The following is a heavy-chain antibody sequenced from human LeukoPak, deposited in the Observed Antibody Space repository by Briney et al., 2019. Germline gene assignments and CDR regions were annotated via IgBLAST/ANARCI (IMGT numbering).Heavy chain of an antibody. J-gene: IGHJ3*02. CDR3: ARVGTIYGAFDM. D-gene: IGHD4-17*01. CDR1: GFTFDDYG. CDR2: INWSGGST. Sequence: GGSLRLSCAASGFTFDDYGMSWVRQAPGKGLEWVSGINWSGGSTGYADSVKGRFTISRDNAKNSLYLQMTSLRAEGTALFYCARVGTIYGAFDMWGQGTMVTVSS. V-gene: IGHV3-20*04.